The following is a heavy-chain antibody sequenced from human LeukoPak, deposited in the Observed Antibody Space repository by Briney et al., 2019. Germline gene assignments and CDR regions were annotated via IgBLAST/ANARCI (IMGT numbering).Heavy chain of an antibody. V-gene: IGHV4-34*01. J-gene: IGHJ4*02. CDR3: AGASAPDIVVVVAATHFDY. Sequence: PSETLSLTCAVYGGSFSGYYWSWIRQPPGKGLEWIGEINRSGSTNYNPSLKSRVTISVDTSKNQFSLKLSSVTAADTAVYYCAGASAPDIVVVVAATHFDYWGQGTLVTVSS. D-gene: IGHD2-15*01. CDR2: INRSGST. CDR1: GGSFSGYY.